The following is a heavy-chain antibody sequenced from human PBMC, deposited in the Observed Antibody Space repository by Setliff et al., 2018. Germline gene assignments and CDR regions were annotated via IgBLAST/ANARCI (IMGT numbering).Heavy chain of an antibody. D-gene: IGHD2-15*01. Sequence: GGSLRLSCAASGFTFSSYRMHWVRQAPGKGLEWVAVIWYDGSNKYYADSVKGRFTISRDNSKNTLYLQMNSLRPEDTAVYYCARTCSGSGCYAGLESWGQGTPVTVSS. J-gene: IGHJ4*02. CDR2: IWYDGSNK. CDR3: ARTCSGSGCYAGLES. V-gene: IGHV3-33*08. CDR1: GFTFSSYR.